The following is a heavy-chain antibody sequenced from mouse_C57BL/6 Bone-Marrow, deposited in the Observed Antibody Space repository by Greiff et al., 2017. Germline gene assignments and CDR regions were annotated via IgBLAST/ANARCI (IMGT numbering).Heavy chain of an antibody. CDR3: ARGGLRRGYYDAMDY. D-gene: IGHD2-4*01. CDR2: IDPSDSET. Sequence: QVQLQQPGAELVRPGSSVKLSCKASGYTFTSYWMPWVKQRPIQGLEWIGNIDPSDSETHYNQKFKDKATLTVDKSSSTAYMQLSSLTSEYSAVYYSARGGLRRGYYDAMDYWGQGTSVTVSP. V-gene: IGHV1-52*01. J-gene: IGHJ4*01. CDR1: GYTFTSYW.